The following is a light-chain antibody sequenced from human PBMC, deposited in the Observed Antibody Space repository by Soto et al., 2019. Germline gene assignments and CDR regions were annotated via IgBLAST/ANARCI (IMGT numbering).Light chain of an antibody. CDR2: QAS. CDR3: QQYNSYSPMT. Sequence: DIQMTQSPSTLSASVGDRVTITCRASQSISSWLAWYQQKPGKAPKLLIYQASSLVSGVPSRFRGSGSGTEFTLTISSLQPDDFATYYCQQYNSYSPMTFGQGTKVEIK. J-gene: IGKJ1*01. V-gene: IGKV1-5*03. CDR1: QSISSW.